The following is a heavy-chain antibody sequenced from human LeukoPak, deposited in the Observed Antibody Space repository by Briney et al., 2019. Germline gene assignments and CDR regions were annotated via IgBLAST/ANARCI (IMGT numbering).Heavy chain of an antibody. CDR1: GGSISSYY. J-gene: IGHJ6*02. V-gene: IGHV4-59*08. CDR2: IYYSGST. D-gene: IGHD1-7*01. CDR3: ARRGAGSTYFYYGLDV. Sequence: SETLSLTCTVSGGSISSYYWSWIRQPPGKGLEWIGYIYYSGSTNYNPSLKSRVTISVDTSKNQFSLKLSSVTAADTAVYYCARRGAGSTYFYYGLDVWGQGTTVTVSS.